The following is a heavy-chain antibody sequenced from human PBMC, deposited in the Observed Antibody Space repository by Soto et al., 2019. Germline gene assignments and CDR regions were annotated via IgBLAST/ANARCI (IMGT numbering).Heavy chain of an antibody. J-gene: IGHJ1*01. V-gene: IGHV3-30-3*01. CDR3: ARENSRIAPRLFQH. CDR1: GFSFSTYA. D-gene: IGHD6-6*01. CDR2: ISYDGSNQ. Sequence: GGSLRLSCAASGFSFSTYAMHWVRQAPGKGLEWVAVISYDGSNQYYSESAKGRFTISRDNSKNTLYLQMNDLRPDDTALYYCARENSRIAPRLFQHWGHGSLVTVSS.